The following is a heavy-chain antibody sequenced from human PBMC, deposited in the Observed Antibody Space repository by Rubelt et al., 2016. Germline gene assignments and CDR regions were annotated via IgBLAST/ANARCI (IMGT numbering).Heavy chain of an antibody. CDR3: AILRFLESQYYFDY. CDR2: IYSGGST. V-gene: IGHV3-53*04. D-gene: IGHD3-3*01. Sequence: PGRGLEWVSIIYSGGSTYYADSVKGRFTISRHNSKNTLYLQMNSLRSEDTAVYYCAILRFLESQYYFDYWGQGTLVTVSS. J-gene: IGHJ4*02.